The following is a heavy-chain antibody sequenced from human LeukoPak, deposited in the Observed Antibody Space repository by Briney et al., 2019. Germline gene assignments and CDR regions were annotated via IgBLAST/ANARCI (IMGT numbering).Heavy chain of an antibody. CDR2: IGTAGDT. CDR1: GFTFSSYD. CDR3: ARDFKLEPGGNWYFDP. D-gene: IGHD1-1*01. V-gene: IGHV3-13*01. Sequence: GALRLSCAASGFTFSSYDMHWVRQATGKGLEWVSAIGTAGDTYYPGSVKGRFTISRENAKNSLYLQMNSLRAGDTAVYYCARDFKLEPGGNWYFDPWGRGTLVNVSS. J-gene: IGHJ2*01.